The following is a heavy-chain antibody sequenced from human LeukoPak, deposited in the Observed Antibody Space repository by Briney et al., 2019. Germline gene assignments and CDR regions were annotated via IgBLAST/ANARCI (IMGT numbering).Heavy chain of an antibody. Sequence: GGSLRLSCAASGFTFSSYAMHWVRQAPGKGLEWVAVISYDGSNKYYADSVKGRFTISRDNSKNTLYLQMNSLRAEDTAVYYCARGPGDYNGMDVWGQGTTVTVSS. CDR3: ARGPGDYNGMDV. J-gene: IGHJ6*02. CDR1: GFTFSSYA. V-gene: IGHV3-30-3*01. CDR2: ISYDGSNK.